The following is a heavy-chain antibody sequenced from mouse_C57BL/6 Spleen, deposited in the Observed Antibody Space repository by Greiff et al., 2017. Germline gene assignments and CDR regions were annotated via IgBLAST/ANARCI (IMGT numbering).Heavy chain of an antibody. CDR2: INPYNGGT. CDR1: GYTFTDYY. J-gene: IGHJ4*01. CDR3: ARSKDSSGTGAMDY. V-gene: IGHV1-19*01. D-gene: IGHD3-2*02. Sequence: EVQLQQSGPVLVKPGASVKMSCKASGYTFTDYYMNWVKQSHGKSLEWIGVINPYNGGTSYNQKFKGKATLTVDKSSSTAYMELNSLTSEDSAVYYCARSKDSSGTGAMDYWGQGTSVTVSS.